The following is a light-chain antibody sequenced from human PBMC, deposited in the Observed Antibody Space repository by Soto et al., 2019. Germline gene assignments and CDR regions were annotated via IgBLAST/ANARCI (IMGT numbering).Light chain of an antibody. Sequence: QSALTQPASVSGSPGQPITISCTGTSSDVGGYNYVSWYQQHPGKAPKLMIYDVSNRPSGVSNRFSGSKSGNTASLTISGLQAEDEADYYCSSYTSSSTSRYVFGTGTKLTVL. CDR2: DVS. J-gene: IGLJ1*01. CDR3: SSYTSSSTSRYV. V-gene: IGLV2-14*01. CDR1: SSDVGGYNY.